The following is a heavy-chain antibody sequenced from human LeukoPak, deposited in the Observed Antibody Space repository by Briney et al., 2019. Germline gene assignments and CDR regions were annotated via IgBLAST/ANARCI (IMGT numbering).Heavy chain of an antibody. J-gene: IGHJ5*02. V-gene: IGHV4-34*01. Sequence: PSETLSLTCAVYGGSFSGYYWSWIRQPPGKGLEWIGEINHSGSTNYNPSLKSRVTISVDASKNQFSLKLSSVTAADTAVYYCARVMLYCSGGSCYRGRYNWFDPWGQGTLVTVSS. D-gene: IGHD2-15*01. CDR2: INHSGST. CDR1: GGSFSGYY. CDR3: ARVMLYCSGGSCYRGRYNWFDP.